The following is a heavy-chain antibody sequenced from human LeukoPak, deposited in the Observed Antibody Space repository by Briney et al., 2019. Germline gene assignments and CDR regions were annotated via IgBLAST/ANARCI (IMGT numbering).Heavy chain of an antibody. CDR2: INTNTGNP. CDR3: ARTLVRGVGFNYYYYMDV. CDR1: GYSFTSYY. J-gene: IGHJ6*03. Sequence: ASVKVSCKASGYSFTSYYMRWVRQAPGQGLEWMGWINTNTGNPTYAQGFTGRFVFSLDTSVSTAYLQISSLKAEDTAVYYCARTLVRGVGFNYYYYMDVWGKGTTVTVSS. V-gene: IGHV7-4-1*02. D-gene: IGHD3-10*01.